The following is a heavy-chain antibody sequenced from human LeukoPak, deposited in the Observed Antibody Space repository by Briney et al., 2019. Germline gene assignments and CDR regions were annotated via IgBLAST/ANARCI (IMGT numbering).Heavy chain of an antibody. V-gene: IGHV1-3*01. Sequence: ASVRVSCTVSGYTFTIYAMHWVRQAPGQRLEWMGWINAGNGNTKYSQKFQGRVTITRDTSASTAYMELGSLRSEDTTVYYCARDGSGSYGYFDYWGQGTLVTVSS. D-gene: IGHD3-10*01. CDR2: INAGNGNT. CDR1: GYTFTIYA. J-gene: IGHJ4*02. CDR3: ARDGSGSYGYFDY.